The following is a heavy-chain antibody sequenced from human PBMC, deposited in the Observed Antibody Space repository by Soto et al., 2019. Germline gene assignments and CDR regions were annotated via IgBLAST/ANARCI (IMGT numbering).Heavy chain of an antibody. D-gene: IGHD2-8*02. V-gene: IGHV1-69*02. J-gene: IGHJ6*02. CDR1: GGTFSRYT. Sequence: QVQLVQSGAEVKKPGSSVKVSCKASGGTFSRYTISWVRQAPGQGLEWMGRIIPILDIPNYAQNFQGRVTITADKSTSTAYMELSSLRSDDTAVYYCASHFXGVLXXXAXXXXXXXYGWDVWGQGTTVTVSS. CDR3: ASHFXGVLXXXAXXXXXXXYGWDV. CDR2: IIPILDIP.